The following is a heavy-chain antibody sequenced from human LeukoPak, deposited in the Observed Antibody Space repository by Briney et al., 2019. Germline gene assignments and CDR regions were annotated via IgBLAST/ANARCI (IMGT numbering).Heavy chain of an antibody. Sequence: GRSLRLSCVASGFTFSIYGMHWVRQAPGKGLEWVAIIWHDGSNKYYADSVEGRFTISRDNSKNTLYLQMNSLRAEDTAVYYCAGDRVGRQQLLSPSDYWGQGTLVTVSS. D-gene: IGHD6-13*01. CDR1: GFTFSIYG. CDR2: IWHDGSNK. J-gene: IGHJ4*02. V-gene: IGHV3-33*01. CDR3: AGDRVGRQQLLSPSDY.